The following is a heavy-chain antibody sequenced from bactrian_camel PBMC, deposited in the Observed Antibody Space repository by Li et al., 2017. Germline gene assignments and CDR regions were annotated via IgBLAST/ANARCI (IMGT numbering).Heavy chain of an antibody. J-gene: IGHJ4*01. Sequence: HVQLVESGGGSVLPGGSLRLSCAVSEVRHDSGCLSWFRQAPGKGREGIATIYILGGQAVYGDSVKGRFAISQDTAKNTVYLQMNSLKPEDTAMYYCAAGRTSTLIPVRYTYRGQGTQVTVS. D-gene: IGHD4*01. V-gene: IGHV3S1*01. CDR2: IYILGGQA. CDR1: EVRHDSGC. CDR3: AAGRTSTLIPVRYTY.